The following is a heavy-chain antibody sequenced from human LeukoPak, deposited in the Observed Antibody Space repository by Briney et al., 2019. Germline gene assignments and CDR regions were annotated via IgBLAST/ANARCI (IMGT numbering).Heavy chain of an antibody. Sequence: PSETLSLTCAVYGGSFSGYYWRWVRQPPGKGREWVGEINHSGSTNYNPSLKRRVTISVATSKNQSSLKLSSVTAADTAVYYCASYPTVGKTYNWFDPWGQGTLVTVSS. V-gene: IGHV4-34*01. CDR3: ASYPTVGKTYNWFDP. CDR2: INHSGST. J-gene: IGHJ5*02. CDR1: GGSFSGYY. D-gene: IGHD1/OR15-1a*01.